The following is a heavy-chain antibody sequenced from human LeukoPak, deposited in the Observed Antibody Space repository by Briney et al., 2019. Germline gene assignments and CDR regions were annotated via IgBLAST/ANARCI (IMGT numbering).Heavy chain of an antibody. CDR2: ISSSGSTI. Sequence: KPGGSLRLSCAASGFTFSDYYMSWIRQAPEKGLEWVSYISSSGSTIYYADSVKGRFTISRDNAKNSLYLQMNSLRAEDTAVYYCARDSELYNWNYLNWFDPWGQGTLVTVSS. CDR3: ARDSELYNWNYLNWFDP. CDR1: GFTFSDYY. J-gene: IGHJ5*02. V-gene: IGHV3-11*04. D-gene: IGHD1-7*01.